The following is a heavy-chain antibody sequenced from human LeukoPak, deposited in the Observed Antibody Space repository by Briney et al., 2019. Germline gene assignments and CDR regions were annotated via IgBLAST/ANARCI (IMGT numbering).Heavy chain of an antibody. D-gene: IGHD4-17*01. CDR3: AKGWGYGDYVGIDY. V-gene: IGHV3-23*01. Sequence: PGGSLRLSCAASGFTFTNYAMTWVRQAPGKGLEWVSAISGSGGSTYYADSVKGRFTISRDNSKNTLYLQMNSLRAEDTAVYYCAKGWGYGDYVGIDYWGQGTLVTVSS. CDR1: GFTFTNYA. J-gene: IGHJ4*02. CDR2: ISGSGGST.